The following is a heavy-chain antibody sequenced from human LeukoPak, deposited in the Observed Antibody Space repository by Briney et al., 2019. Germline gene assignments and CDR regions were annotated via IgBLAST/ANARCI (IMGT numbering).Heavy chain of an antibody. Sequence: SGTLSLTCTVSGGSISSYYWSWIRQPPGKGLEWIGYIYYSGSTNYNPSLKSRVTISVDTSKNQFSLKLSSVTATGTAVYYCARDRPGSYWYFDLWGRGTLVTVSS. J-gene: IGHJ2*01. D-gene: IGHD3-10*01. CDR2: IYYSGST. V-gene: IGHV4-59*01. CDR1: GGSISSYY. CDR3: ARDRPGSYWYFDL.